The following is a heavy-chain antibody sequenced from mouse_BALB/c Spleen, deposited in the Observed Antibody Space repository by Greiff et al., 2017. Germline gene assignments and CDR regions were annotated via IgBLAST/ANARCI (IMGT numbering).Heavy chain of an antibody. CDR1: GFTFSSYA. CDR2: ISSGGSYT. D-gene: IGHD2-14*01. J-gene: IGHJ3*01. CDR3: ARYRYDVAY. Sequence: EVKLVESGGGLVKPGGSLKLSCAASGFTFSSYAMSWVRQSPEKRLEWVAEISSGGSYTYYPDTVTGRFTISRDNAKNTLYLEMSSLRSEDTAMYYCARYRYDVAYWGQGTLVTVSA. V-gene: IGHV5-9-4*01.